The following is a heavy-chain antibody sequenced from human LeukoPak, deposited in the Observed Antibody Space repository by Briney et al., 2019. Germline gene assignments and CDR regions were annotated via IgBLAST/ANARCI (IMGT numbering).Heavy chain of an antibody. D-gene: IGHD3-3*01. CDR1: GGSISSYY. V-gene: IGHV4-4*07. CDR2: IYTSGST. Sequence: SETLSLTCTVSGGSISSYYWSWIRPPAGKGLEWIGRIYTSGSTNYNPSLKSRVTMSVDTTKNQFSLKLSAVTAADTAVYYCAREGDFWSGYSPHDYMDVWGKGTTVTVSS. CDR3: AREGDFWSGYSPHDYMDV. J-gene: IGHJ6*03.